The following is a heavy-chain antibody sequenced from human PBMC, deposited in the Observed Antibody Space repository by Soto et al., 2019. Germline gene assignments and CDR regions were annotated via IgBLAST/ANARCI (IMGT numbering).Heavy chain of an antibody. CDR3: ATESGSTYGYFDH. J-gene: IGHJ4*02. CDR1: GGSVTSGEDY. V-gene: IGHV4-30-4*01. D-gene: IGHD5-18*01. CDR2: ISNSGST. Sequence: PSETLSLTCTVSGGSVTSGEDYWTWIRQSPGKGLEWIGYISNSGSTGYNPSLKTRLSMSVDRSKNQFTLRLTSVTAADTAVYFCATESGSTYGYFDHWGQGTQVTVPQ.